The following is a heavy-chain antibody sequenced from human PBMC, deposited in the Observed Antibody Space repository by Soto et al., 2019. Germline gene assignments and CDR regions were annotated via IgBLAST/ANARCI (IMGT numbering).Heavy chain of an antibody. D-gene: IGHD3-10*01. Sequence: SETLSLTCAVSGGSISSSNWWSWVRQPPGKGLEWIGEIYHSGSTNYNPSLKSRVTISVDKSKNQFSLKLSSVTAADTAVYYCATSDYYGSVGNWFDPWGQGTLVTVSS. V-gene: IGHV4-4*02. CDR3: ATSDYYGSVGNWFDP. J-gene: IGHJ5*02. CDR2: IYHSGST. CDR1: GGSISSSNW.